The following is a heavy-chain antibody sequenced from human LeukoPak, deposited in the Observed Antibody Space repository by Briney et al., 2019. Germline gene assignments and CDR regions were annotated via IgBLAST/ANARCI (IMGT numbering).Heavy chain of an antibody. D-gene: IGHD3-9*01. CDR2: INSDGRST. Sequence: QTGGSLRLSCAASGFTFSRYWMHWVRQAPGKGLVWVSRINSDGRSTNYADSVKGRFSISRDNAENTLYLQMNSLRVEDTAVYYCVRGADTGYSSDSWGQGTLVTVSS. J-gene: IGHJ4*02. CDR3: VRGADTGYSSDS. CDR1: GFTFSRYW. V-gene: IGHV3-74*01.